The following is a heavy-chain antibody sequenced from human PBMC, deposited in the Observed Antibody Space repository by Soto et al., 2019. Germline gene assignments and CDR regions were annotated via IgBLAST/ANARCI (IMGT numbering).Heavy chain of an antibody. V-gene: IGHV4-4*02. CDR1: GGSISSSNW. CDR3: ARANYDSSGYIQEGFDP. Sequence: PSETLSLTCAVSGGSISSSNWWSWVRQPPGKGLEWIGEIYHSGSTNYNPSLKSRVTISVDKSKNQFSLKLSSVTAADTAVYYCARANYDSSGYIQEGFDPWGQGTLVTVSS. CDR2: IYHSGST. D-gene: IGHD3-22*01. J-gene: IGHJ5*02.